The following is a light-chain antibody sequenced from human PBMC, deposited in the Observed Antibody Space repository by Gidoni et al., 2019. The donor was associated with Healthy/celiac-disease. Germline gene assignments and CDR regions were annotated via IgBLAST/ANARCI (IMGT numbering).Light chain of an antibody. CDR3: QKYNNWPLA. Sequence: EIVMTQSPATLSVSPGERATLSCRASQSVSSNLAWYQQKPGQAPRLLIDGASTRATGIPARFSGSGSGTEFTLTISSLQSEDSAVYYCQKYNNWPLAFGGGTKVEIK. J-gene: IGKJ4*01. V-gene: IGKV3-15*01. CDR2: GAS. CDR1: QSVSSN.